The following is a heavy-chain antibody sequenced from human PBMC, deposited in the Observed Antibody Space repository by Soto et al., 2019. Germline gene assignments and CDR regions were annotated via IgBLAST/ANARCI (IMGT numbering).Heavy chain of an antibody. D-gene: IGHD1-1*01. CDR3: ARTTSPYGMHV. CDR2: IYPGDSDT. J-gene: IGHJ6*02. V-gene: IGHV5-51*01. Sequence: GESLTICSTCARYSFTRYWIGRVRQMTGKGLEWMGIIYPGDSDTRYSPSFQGQVTISADKSISTAYLQWSSLKASDTAMYYCARTTSPYGMHVWGQGTTVTVSS. CDR1: RYSFTRYW.